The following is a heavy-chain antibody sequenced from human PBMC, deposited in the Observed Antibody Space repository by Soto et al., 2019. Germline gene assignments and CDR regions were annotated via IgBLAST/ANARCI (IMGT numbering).Heavy chain of an antibody. V-gene: IGHV1-3*01. Sequence: ASVKVSCKASGYTFTSYAMHWVRQAPGQRLEWMGWINAGNGNTKYSQKFQGRVTITRDTSASTAYMELSSLRSEDTAVYYCARRRGYCSGGSCYSGSFGYWGQGTLVTVSS. CDR2: INAGNGNT. CDR3: ARRRGYCSGGSCYSGSFGY. CDR1: GYTFTSYA. J-gene: IGHJ4*02. D-gene: IGHD2-15*01.